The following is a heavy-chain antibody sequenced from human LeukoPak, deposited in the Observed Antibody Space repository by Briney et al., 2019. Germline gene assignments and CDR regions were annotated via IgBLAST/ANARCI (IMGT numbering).Heavy chain of an antibody. CDR1: GFTFSSYA. Sequence: GGSLRLSCAASGFTFSSYAMSWVRQAPGKGLEWVSAISGSGGSTYYADSVKGRFTTSRDNAKNSLYLQMNSLRAEDTAVYYCARHDQSSHSAYYFDYWAREPWSPS. D-gene: IGHD1-26*01. CDR3: ARHDQSSHSAYYFDY. CDR2: ISGSGGST. V-gene: IGHV3-23*01. J-gene: IGHJ4*02.